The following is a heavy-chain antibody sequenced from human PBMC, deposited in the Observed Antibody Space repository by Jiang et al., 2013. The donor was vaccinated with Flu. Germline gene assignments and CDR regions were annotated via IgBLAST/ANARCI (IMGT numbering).Heavy chain of an antibody. D-gene: IGHD3-22*01. CDR1: GGSISSGSYY. CDR2: IYTSGST. Sequence: GLVKPSQTLSLTCTVSGGSISSGSYYWSWIRQPAGKGLEWIGRIYTSGSTNYNPSLKSRVTISVDTSKNQFSLKLSSVTAADTAVYYCARDTPLDTYYYDSSGYFSYYFDYWGQGTLVTVSS. J-gene: IGHJ4*02. V-gene: IGHV4-61*02. CDR3: ARDTPLDTYYYDSSGYFSYYFDY.